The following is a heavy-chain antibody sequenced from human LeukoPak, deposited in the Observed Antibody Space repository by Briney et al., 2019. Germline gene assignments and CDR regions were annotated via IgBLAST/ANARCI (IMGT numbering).Heavy chain of an antibody. CDR1: GCSISTYY. V-gene: IGHV4-59*08. CDR3: ARRPRWTVGMDV. CDR2: IHYSGTT. D-gene: IGHD4-23*01. J-gene: IGHJ6*02. Sequence: SATPSLTCTVSGCSISTYYWNLIRQPPGKGLEWIGYIHYSGTTNQNPSLKSRVTLSLDTSKNQFSLQLSSVSAADTAFYYCARRPRWTVGMDVWGQGTTVTVS.